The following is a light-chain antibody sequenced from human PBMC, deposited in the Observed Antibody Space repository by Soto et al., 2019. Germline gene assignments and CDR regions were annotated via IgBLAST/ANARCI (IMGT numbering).Light chain of an antibody. CDR3: HLHETYPLP. CDR1: RDIGTW. CDR2: RAS. V-gene: IGKV1-5*03. Sequence: IRMNQSPSTLSASVGDSVSITCRASRDIGTWLAWFQQKPGRAPNLLIYRASTLARGVPSRFSGSGSGTEFTLTISSLQPDDFATYYCHLHETYPLPFGGGTKVAIK. J-gene: IGKJ4*01.